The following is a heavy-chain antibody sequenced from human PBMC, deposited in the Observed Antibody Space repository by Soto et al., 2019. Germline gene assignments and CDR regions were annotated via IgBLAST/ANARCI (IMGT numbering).Heavy chain of an antibody. CDR1: GYSFTSYW. CDR2: IYPGDSDT. CDR3: AVPQLPVDTAIYGMDV. D-gene: IGHD5-18*01. V-gene: IGHV5-51*01. Sequence: PGESLKISCKGSGYSFTSYWIGWVRQMPGKGLEWMGIIYPGDSDTRYSPSFQGQVTISADKSISTAYLQWSSLKASDTAMYYCAVPQLPVDTAIYGMDVWGQGTTVTVSS. J-gene: IGHJ6*02.